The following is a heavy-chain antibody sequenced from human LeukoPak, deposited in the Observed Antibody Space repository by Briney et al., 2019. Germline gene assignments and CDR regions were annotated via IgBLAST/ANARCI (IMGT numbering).Heavy chain of an antibody. CDR1: GFTFSSYW. J-gene: IGHJ4*02. CDR3: ARGSGGFDY. CDR2: INNPGTGT. D-gene: IGHD3-3*01. Sequence: GGSLRLSCEASGFTFSSYWVHWVRQVPGKGLVWVAHINNPGTGTTYADAVKGRFTISRDNAKNTLYLQMNSLRADDTAIYYCARGSGGFDYWGQGTLITVSS. V-gene: IGHV3-74*01.